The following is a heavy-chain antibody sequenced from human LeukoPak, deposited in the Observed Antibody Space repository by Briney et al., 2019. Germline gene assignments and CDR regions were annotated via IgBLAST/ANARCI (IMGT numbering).Heavy chain of an antibody. Sequence: PSETLSLTCTVSGGSISSSSYYWGWIRQPPGKGLEWIGNIYYSGGTYYNPSLKSRVTISVDTSKKQLSLRLSSVTAADTAVYYCAKEAPTDYAFDIWGQGTMVTVS. D-gene: IGHD3/OR15-3a*01. CDR3: AKEAPTDYAFDI. J-gene: IGHJ3*02. CDR1: GGSISSSSYY. CDR2: IYYSGGT. V-gene: IGHV4-39*07.